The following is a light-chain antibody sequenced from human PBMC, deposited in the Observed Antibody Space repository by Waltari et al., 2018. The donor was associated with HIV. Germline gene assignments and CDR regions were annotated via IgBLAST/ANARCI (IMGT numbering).Light chain of an antibody. CDR1: ALPKED. CDR2: RDN. V-gene: IGLV3-25*03. Sequence: SSDLTQPPSMSLSPGQTARSTWAGDALPKEDAYWYQQKPGQAPVLIIPRDNEGPSGVADRFSGCRSGQTATATLASSGVQTEDEADYYRQSADISNIWVFGGGTKLTVL. CDR3: QSADISNIWV. J-gene: IGLJ2*01.